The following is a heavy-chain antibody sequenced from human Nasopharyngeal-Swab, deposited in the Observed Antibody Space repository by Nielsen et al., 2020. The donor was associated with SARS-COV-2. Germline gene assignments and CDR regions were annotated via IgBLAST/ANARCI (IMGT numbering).Heavy chain of an antibody. J-gene: IGHJ4*02. CDR3: ARDQYGDYGDY. CDR2: IYSGGST. Sequence: WIRQPPGKGLEWVSVIYSGGSTYYADSVKGRFTISRDNSKNTLYLQMNSLRAEDTAVYYCARDQYGDYGDYWGQGTLVT. V-gene: IGHV3-53*01. D-gene: IGHD4-17*01.